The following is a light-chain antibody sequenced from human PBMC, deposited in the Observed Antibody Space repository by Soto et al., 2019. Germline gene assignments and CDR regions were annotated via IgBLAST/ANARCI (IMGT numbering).Light chain of an antibody. CDR3: QQLNSYPIT. CDR2: GAS. V-gene: IGKV1-9*01. Sequence: ITMHYSRSFLYAYVGDRVPITYRASQDISSFLALYQQKPVKAPNLLIYGASTFQSGVPSRFSGSGSGTEFTLTISSLYPEDFATYYFQQLNSYPITFVQGTLLEVK. CDR1: QDISSF. J-gene: IGKJ5*01.